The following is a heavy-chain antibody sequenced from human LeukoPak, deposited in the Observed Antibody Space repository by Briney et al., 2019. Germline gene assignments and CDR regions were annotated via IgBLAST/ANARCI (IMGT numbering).Heavy chain of an antibody. CDR1: GVNFADYA. J-gene: IGHJ4*02. V-gene: IGHV3-43*02. CDR2: ISADGGST. CDR3: AKESGKFDY. Sequence: GGSLRLSCVVSGVNFADYAMHWVRQPPGKGLEWVSLISADGGSTFSADSVKGRFSISRDNSKNSLYLQMNSLRSEDTAMYYCAKESGKFDYWGQGTLVAVSS.